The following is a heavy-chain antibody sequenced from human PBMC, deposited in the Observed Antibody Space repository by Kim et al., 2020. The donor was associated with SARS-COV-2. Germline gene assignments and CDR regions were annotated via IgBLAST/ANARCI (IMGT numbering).Heavy chain of an antibody. CDR3: ARVGTYGDFATYFDY. V-gene: IGHV1-18*01. D-gene: IGHD4-17*01. Sequence: ASVKVSCKASGYTFTSYGISWVRQAPGQGLEWMGWISAYNGNTNYAQKLQGRVTMTTDTSTSTAYMELRSLRSDDTAVYYCARVGTYGDFATYFDYWGQGTLVTVSS. CDR1: GYTFTSYG. CDR2: ISAYNGNT. J-gene: IGHJ4*02.